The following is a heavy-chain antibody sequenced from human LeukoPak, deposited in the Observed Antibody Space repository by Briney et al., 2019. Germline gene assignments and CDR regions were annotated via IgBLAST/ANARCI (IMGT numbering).Heavy chain of an antibody. CDR3: ARDDPSPHYPDAMGV. CDR1: GGSISSSS. D-gene: IGHD1-26*01. J-gene: IGHJ6*02. CDR2: IWYSGDT. Sequence: PSETLSLTCTVSGGSISSSSWSWVRQDPGKRLEWIGFIWYSGDTDYNPSLRSRVTISVDTSKNQFSLKLNSVTAADTAVYYCARDDPSPHYPDAMGVWGQGTTVTVSS. V-gene: IGHV4-59*01.